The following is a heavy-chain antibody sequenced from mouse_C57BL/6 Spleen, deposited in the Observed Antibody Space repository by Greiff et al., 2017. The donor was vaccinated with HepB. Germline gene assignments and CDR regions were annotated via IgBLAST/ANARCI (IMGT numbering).Heavy chain of an antibody. CDR2: INPYNGGT. J-gene: IGHJ4*01. V-gene: IGHV1-19*01. D-gene: IGHD2-1*01. Sequence: VQLQQSGPVLVKPGASVKMSCKASGYTFTDYYMNWVKQSHGKSLEWIGVINPYNGGTSYNQKFKGKATLTVDKSSSTAYMELNSLTSEDSAVYYCARSYGKDAMDYWGQGTSVTVSS. CDR3: ARSYGKDAMDY. CDR1: GYTFTDYY.